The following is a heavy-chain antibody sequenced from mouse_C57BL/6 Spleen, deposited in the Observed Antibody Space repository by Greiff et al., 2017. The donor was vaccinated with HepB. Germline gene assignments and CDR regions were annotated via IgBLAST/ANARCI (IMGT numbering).Heavy chain of an antibody. J-gene: IGHJ3*01. CDR1: GFSFNTYA. Sequence: EVKLVESGGGLVQPKGSLKLSCAASGFSFNTYAMNWVRQAPGKGLEWVASIRSKSNNYATYYADSVKDRFTISRDDSESMLYLQMNNLKTEDTAMYYCVRTETFAYWGQGTLVTVSA. V-gene: IGHV10-1*01. CDR3: VRTETFAY. CDR2: IRSKSNNYAT.